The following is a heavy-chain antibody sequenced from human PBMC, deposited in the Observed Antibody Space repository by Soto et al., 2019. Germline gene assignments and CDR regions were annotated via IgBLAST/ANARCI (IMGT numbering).Heavy chain of an antibody. CDR2: IGDSDRYT. CDR1: GLTFSTYG. D-gene: IGHD3-10*01. J-gene: IGHJ6*04. V-gene: IGHV3-23*01. Sequence: PGGSLRLSCVASGLTFSTYGFSWVRQAPGKGLDWVSGIGDSDRYTYYADSVKGRFTISRDDSKNMRYLQMHSLRAEDTAVSYCAGDLDLAPYLLYYGLDVWGKGPMVTVSS. CDR3: AGDLDLAPYLLYYGLDV.